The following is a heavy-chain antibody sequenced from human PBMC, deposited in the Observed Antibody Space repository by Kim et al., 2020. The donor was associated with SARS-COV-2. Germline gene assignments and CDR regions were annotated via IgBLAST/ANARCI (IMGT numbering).Heavy chain of an antibody. V-gene: IGHV3-30*18. D-gene: IGHD6-13*01. J-gene: IGHJ4*02. Sequence: GGSLRLSCAASGFTFSSYGMHWVRQAPGKGLEWVAVISYDGSNKYYADSVKGRFTISRDNSKNTLYLQMNSLRAEDTAVYYCANGASSIAAAGPSFDYWGQGTLVTVSS. CDR1: GFTFSSYG. CDR3: ANGASSIAAAGPSFDY. CDR2: ISYDGSNK.